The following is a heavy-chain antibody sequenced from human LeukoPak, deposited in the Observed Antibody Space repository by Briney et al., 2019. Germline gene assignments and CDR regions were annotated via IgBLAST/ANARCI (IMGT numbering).Heavy chain of an antibody. J-gene: IGHJ6*02. CDR2: IYYTGIT. Sequence: SSETLSLTCTVSGGSISSYYWSWIRQPPGKGLEWIGYIYYTGITNYNPSLGSRVTISVDTSKNQFSLKLNSVTAADTAVYYCTRHDAVPVIGHGMGVWGQGTTVTVSS. CDR1: GGSISSYY. V-gene: IGHV4-59*08. CDR3: TRHDAVPVIGHGMGV. D-gene: IGHD3-16*02.